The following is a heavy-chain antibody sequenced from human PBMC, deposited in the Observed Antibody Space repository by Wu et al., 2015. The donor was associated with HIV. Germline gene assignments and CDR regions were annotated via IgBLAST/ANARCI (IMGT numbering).Heavy chain of an antibody. Sequence: QVQLVQSGAEVKKPGASVKVSCKASGYPFARYDINWVRQAPGQGLEWMGWMNPDSGNKGYEQKFQGRVTMTTDTSISTAYMELNSLKSEDTAVYYCSRGFGEQLGWFDPWGRGTVVIVSS. CDR2: MNPDSGNK. CDR3: SRGFGEQLGWFDP. J-gene: IGHJ5*02. V-gene: IGHV1-8*01. CDR1: GYPFARYD. D-gene: IGHD1-1*01.